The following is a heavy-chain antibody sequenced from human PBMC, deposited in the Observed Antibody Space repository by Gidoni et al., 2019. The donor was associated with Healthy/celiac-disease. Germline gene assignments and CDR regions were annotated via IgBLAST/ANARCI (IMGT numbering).Heavy chain of an antibody. CDR2: SSAYNGNT. D-gene: IGHD3-3*01. CDR3: ARDLKVSSYYDFWSGPVDWFDP. V-gene: IGHV1-18*01. CDR1: GYTFTSYG. J-gene: IGHJ5*02. Sequence: QVQLVQSGAVVKKPGASVKVSCKASGYTFTSYGICWVRQAPGQGLEWMGWSSAYNGNTNDAQKRQGRVTMTTDTATSTAYMELRSLRSDDTAVYYCARDLKVSSYYDFWSGPVDWFDPWGQGTLVTVSS.